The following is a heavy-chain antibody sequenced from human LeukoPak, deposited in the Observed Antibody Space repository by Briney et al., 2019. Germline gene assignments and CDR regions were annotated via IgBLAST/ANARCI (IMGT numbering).Heavy chain of an antibody. D-gene: IGHD3-3*01. CDR3: TREGLGTYYDFWSGYYYFDY. CDR2: IRSKAYGGTT. Sequence: GRSLRLSCTASGFTFGDYAVSWVRQAPGKGLEWVGFIRSKAYGGTTEYAASVKGRFTISRDDSKSIAYLQMNSLKTEDTAVYYCTREGLGTYYDFWSGYYYFDYCGQGTLVTVSS. J-gene: IGHJ4*02. CDR1: GFTFGDYA. V-gene: IGHV3-49*04.